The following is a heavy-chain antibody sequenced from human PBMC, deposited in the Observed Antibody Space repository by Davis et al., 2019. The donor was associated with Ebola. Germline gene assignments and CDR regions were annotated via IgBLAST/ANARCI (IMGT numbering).Heavy chain of an antibody. Sequence: GESLKISCSASGFTFSSYAMHWVRQAPGKGLEYVSAISSNGGSTYYADSVKGRFTISRDNSKNTLYLQMSSLRAEDTAVYYCVKDRVEMATITLFDYWGQGTLVTVSS. CDR3: VKDRVEMATITLFDY. J-gene: IGHJ4*02. D-gene: IGHD5-24*01. CDR2: ISSNGGST. V-gene: IGHV3-64D*06. CDR1: GFTFSSYA.